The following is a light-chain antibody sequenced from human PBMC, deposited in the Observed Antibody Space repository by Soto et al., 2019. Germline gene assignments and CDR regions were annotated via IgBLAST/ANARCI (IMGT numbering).Light chain of an antibody. CDR1: QSISSW. J-gene: IGKJ3*01. V-gene: IGKV1-5*01. CDR3: QQSYSTFT. CDR2: DAS. Sequence: DIQMTQSPSTLSASVGDRVTITCRASQSISSWLAWYQQEPGKAPKLLIYDASSLESGVPSRFSGSGSGTEFTLTISSLQPEDFATYYCQQSYSTFTFGPGTKVDIK.